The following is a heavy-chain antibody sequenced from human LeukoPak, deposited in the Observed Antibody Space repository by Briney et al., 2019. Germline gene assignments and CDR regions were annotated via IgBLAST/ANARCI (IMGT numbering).Heavy chain of an antibody. V-gene: IGHV3-30*02. D-gene: IGHD6-13*01. CDR3: ARYPDSSSWYYFDY. Sequence: GGSLRLSCAASGFTFSSYGMHWVRQAPGKGLEWVAFIRYDGSNKYYADSVKGRFTISRDNSKNTLYLHVNSLRPEDTAVYFCARYPDSSSWYYFDYWGQGTLVTVSS. J-gene: IGHJ4*02. CDR2: IRYDGSNK. CDR1: GFTFSSYG.